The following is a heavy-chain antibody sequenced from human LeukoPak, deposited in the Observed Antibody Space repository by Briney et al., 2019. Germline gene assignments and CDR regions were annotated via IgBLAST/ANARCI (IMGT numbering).Heavy chain of an antibody. CDR2: INTDGSST. D-gene: IGHD3-10*01. J-gene: IGHJ6*03. V-gene: IGHV3-74*01. CDR1: GFTFSSYW. Sequence: PGGSLRLSCAVSGFTFSSYWMHWVRQAPGKGLVWVSRINTDGSSTSYADSVKGRFTISRDNAKNTLYLQMNSLRAEDTAVYYCARRWAGSGRMDVWGKGTTVTVSS. CDR3: ARRWAGSGRMDV.